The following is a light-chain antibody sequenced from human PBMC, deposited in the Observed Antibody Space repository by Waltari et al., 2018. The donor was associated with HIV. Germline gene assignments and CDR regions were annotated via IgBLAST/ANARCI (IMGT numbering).Light chain of an antibody. CDR3: QGWDSSTPI. Sequence: SSELTQPPSVSVSPGQTATIPCSGAKLGDKYASWYQQRPGQSPVLVIYQDAKRPSGIPERFSGSNSGNTATLTISGTQPMDEADYYCQGWDSSTPIFGGGTNLSVL. CDR2: QDA. J-gene: IGLJ2*01. V-gene: IGLV3-1*01. CDR1: KLGDKY.